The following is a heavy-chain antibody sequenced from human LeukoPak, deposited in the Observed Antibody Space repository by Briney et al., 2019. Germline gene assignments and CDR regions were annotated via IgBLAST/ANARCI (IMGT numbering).Heavy chain of an antibody. D-gene: IGHD5-18*01. J-gene: IGHJ3*02. CDR1: GGSISSYY. CDR3: ARDTWGYSYGFDAFDI. CDR2: IYTSGST. Sequence: SETLSLTCTVSGGSISSYYWSWIRQPAGKGLEWIGRIYTSGSTNYNPSLKSRVTMSVDTSKDQFSLKLSSVTAADTAVYYCARDTWGYSYGFDAFDIWGQGTMVTVSS. V-gene: IGHV4-4*07.